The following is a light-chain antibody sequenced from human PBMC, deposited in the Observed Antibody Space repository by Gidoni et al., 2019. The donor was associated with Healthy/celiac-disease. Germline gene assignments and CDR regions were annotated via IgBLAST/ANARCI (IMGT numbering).Light chain of an antibody. CDR2: GAS. J-gene: IGKJ4*01. Sequence: EIVMTQSPATLSVSPGERATLSCKASQSVSSNLAWYQQKPGQAPRLLIYGASTRATGIPARFSVSGSGTEFTLTISSLQSEDFAVYYCQQYNNPLTFGGGTKVEIK. CDR1: QSVSSN. CDR3: QQYNNPLT. V-gene: IGKV3-15*01.